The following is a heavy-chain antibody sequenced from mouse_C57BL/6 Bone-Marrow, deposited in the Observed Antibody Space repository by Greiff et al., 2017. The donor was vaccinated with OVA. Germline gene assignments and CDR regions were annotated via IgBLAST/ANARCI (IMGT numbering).Heavy chain of an antibody. V-gene: IGHV3-6*01. CDR2: ISYDGSN. D-gene: IGHD2-5*01. Sequence: DVQLQESGPGLVKPSQSLSLTCSVTGYSITSGYYWNWIRQFPGNKLEWMGYISYDGSNNYNPSLKNRISITRDTSKNQFFLKLNSVTTEDTATYYCARVDSNYPWFAYWGQGTLVTVSA. CDR1: GYSITSGYY. J-gene: IGHJ3*01. CDR3: ARVDSNYPWFAY.